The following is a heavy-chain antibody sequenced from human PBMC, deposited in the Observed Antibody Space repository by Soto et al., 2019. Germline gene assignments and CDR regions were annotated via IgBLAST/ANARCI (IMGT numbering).Heavy chain of an antibody. CDR1: GYTFTGYY. CDR2: INPNSGGT. V-gene: IGHV1-2*02. Sequence: ASVKVSCKASGYTFTGYYMHWVRQAPGQGRERMGWINPNSGGTNYAQKFQGRVTMTRDTSISTAYMELSRLRSDDTAVYYCARDRIQLWDYYYYGMDVWGQGTTVTVSS. D-gene: IGHD5-18*01. CDR3: ARDRIQLWDYYYYGMDV. J-gene: IGHJ6*02.